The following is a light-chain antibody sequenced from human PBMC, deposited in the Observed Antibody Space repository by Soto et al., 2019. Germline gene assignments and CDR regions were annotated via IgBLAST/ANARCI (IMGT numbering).Light chain of an antibody. CDR3: QTWGTGIHVV. Sequence: QLVLTQSPSASASLGASVKLTCTLSSEHSSYAIAWHQQQPEKGPRYLMKLDSDGSHTKGDAIPDRFSGSSSGAERYLTISSLQSEDEADYYCQTWGTGIHVVFGEGTKLTVL. CDR2: LDSDGSH. J-gene: IGLJ2*01. V-gene: IGLV4-69*01. CDR1: SEHSSYA.